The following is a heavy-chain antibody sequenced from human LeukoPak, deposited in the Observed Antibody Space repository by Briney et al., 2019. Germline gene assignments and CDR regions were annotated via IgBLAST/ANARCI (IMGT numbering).Heavy chain of an antibody. J-gene: IGHJ6*04. CDR2: IYYSGST. CDR3: SGNYYYYGMDV. CDR1: GGSISSYY. D-gene: IGHD1-1*01. V-gene: IGHV4-59*01. Sequence: SETLSLTCTVSGGSISSYYWSWIRQPPGKGLEWIGYIYYSGSTNYNPSLKSRVTISVDTSKNQFSLRLSSVTAAGTGVYYCSGNYYYYGMDVWGKGTTVTVSS.